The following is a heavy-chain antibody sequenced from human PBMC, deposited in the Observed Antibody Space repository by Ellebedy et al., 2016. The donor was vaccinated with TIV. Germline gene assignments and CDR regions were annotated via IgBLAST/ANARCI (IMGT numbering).Heavy chain of an antibody. Sequence: GESLKIYCAASGFTFSNAWMNWVRQAPGKGLEWGGRIKSKTDGGAADYAAPVKGRFTISRDDSKNTLYLQMNSLKTEDTALYFCTTVYRYNYDSVWGQGTLVTVSS. CDR1: GFTFSNAW. CDR3: TTVYRYNYDSV. CDR2: IKSKTDGGAA. V-gene: IGHV3-15*01. J-gene: IGHJ4*02. D-gene: IGHD5-18*01.